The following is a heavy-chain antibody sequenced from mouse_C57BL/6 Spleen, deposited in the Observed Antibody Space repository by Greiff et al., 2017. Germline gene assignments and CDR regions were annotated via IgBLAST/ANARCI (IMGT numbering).Heavy chain of an antibody. V-gene: IGHV5-17*01. D-gene: IGHD1-1*01. CDR3: ARSGYYGAWFAC. J-gene: IGHJ3*01. CDR1: GFTFSDYG. Sequence: DVKLVESGGGLVKPGGSLKLSCAASGFTFSDYGMHWVRQAPEKGLEWVAYISSGSSTIYYADTVKGRFTISRDNAKNTLFLQMTSLRSEDTAMYYCARSGYYGAWFACWGQGTLVTVSA. CDR2: ISSGSSTI.